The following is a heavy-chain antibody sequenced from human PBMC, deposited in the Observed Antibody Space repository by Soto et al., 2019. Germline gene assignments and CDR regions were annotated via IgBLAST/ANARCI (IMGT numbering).Heavy chain of an antibody. CDR2: ISAYNGNT. CDR3: ARDKYQLLPLLTNLPNYYYGMDV. CDR1: GYTFTSYG. D-gene: IGHD2-2*01. Sequence: ASVKVSCKASGYTFTSYGIGWVRQAPGQGLEWMGWISAYNGNTNYAQKLQGRVTMTTDTSTSTAYMELRSLRSDDTAVYYCARDKYQLLPLLTNLPNYYYGMDVWGQGTTITVSS. V-gene: IGHV1-18*01. J-gene: IGHJ6*02.